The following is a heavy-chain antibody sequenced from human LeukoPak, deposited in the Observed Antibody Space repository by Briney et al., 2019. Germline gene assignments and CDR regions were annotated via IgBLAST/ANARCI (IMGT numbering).Heavy chain of an antibody. CDR3: ARDRGSCSGGSCYYWFDP. Sequence: PSETLSLTCTVSGGSISSSSYYWGWIRQPPGKGLEWIGSIFYSGSTYYNPSLKSRVTISVDTSKNQFSLKLSSVTAADTAVYYCARDRGSCSGGSCYYWFDPWGQGTLVTVSS. V-gene: IGHV4-39*07. J-gene: IGHJ5*02. D-gene: IGHD2-15*01. CDR2: IFYSGST. CDR1: GGSISSSSYY.